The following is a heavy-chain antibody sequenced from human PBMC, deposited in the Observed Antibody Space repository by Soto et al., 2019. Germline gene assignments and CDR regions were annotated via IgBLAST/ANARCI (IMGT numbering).Heavy chain of an antibody. Sequence: SETLSLTCAVYGGSFSGYYWSWIRQPPGKGLEWIGEINHSGSTNYNPSLKSRVTIPVDTSKNQFSLKLSSVTAADTAVYYCASVIGGDAFDIWGQGTMVTVSS. J-gene: IGHJ3*02. CDR2: INHSGST. V-gene: IGHV4-34*01. CDR3: ASVIGGDAFDI. D-gene: IGHD3-16*02. CDR1: GGSFSGYY.